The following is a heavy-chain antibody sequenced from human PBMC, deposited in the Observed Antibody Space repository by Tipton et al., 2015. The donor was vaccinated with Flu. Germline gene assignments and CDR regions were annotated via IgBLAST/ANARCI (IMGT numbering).Heavy chain of an antibody. V-gene: IGHV4-61*02. Sequence: TLSLTCTVPGGSISSGSYYWSWIRQPAGKGLEWIGRIYTSGSTDYNPSLKSRVTISVDTSKNQFSLKLSSVTAADTAVYYCASGYYYRGDYWGQGTLVTVSS. J-gene: IGHJ4*02. CDR1: GGSISSGSYY. CDR2: IYTSGST. CDR3: ASGYYYRGDY. D-gene: IGHD3-22*01.